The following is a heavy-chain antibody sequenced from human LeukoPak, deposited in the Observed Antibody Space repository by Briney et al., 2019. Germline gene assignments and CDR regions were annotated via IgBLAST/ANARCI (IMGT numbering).Heavy chain of an antibody. D-gene: IGHD3-22*01. V-gene: IGHV1-2*02. Sequence: ASVKVSCKASGYTFTGYYMHWVRQAPGQGLEWMGWINPNSGGTNYAQKFQGRVTMTRDTSISTAYMELSRLRSDDTAVYYCARDGLSNRHRIVVVPFYGMDVWGQGTTVTVSS. CDR1: GYTFTGYY. CDR2: INPNSGGT. J-gene: IGHJ6*02. CDR3: ARDGLSNRHRIVVVPFYGMDV.